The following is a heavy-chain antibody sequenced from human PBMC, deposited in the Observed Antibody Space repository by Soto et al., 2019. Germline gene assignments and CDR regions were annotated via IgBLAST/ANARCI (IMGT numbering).Heavy chain of an antibody. CDR3: ARMISYGGCTNGVCYRYHDAFDI. Sequence: SGPTLVKPTQTLTLTCTFSGFSLSTSGMCVSWIRQPPGKALEWLALIDWDDDKYYSTSLKTRLTISKDTSKNQLVLTMTNMDPVATATYYCARMISYGGCTNGVCYRYHDAFDIWGQGTMVTVSS. CDR1: GFSLSTSGMC. J-gene: IGHJ3*02. CDR2: IDWDDDK. D-gene: IGHD2-8*01. V-gene: IGHV2-70*01.